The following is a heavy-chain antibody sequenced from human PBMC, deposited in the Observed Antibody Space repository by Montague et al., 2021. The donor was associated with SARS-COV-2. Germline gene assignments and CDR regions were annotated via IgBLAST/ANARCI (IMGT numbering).Heavy chain of an antibody. CDR1: GGSFHIFS. J-gene: IGHJ4*02. D-gene: IGHD2/OR15-2a*01. CDR2: VDHSGNT. V-gene: IGHV4-34*01. CDR3: ARGTRAVNITPGFRY. Sequence: SETLSLTCAVYGGSFHIFSWGWIRQSPGKGLERIGEVDHSGNTKYNPSLRSRVTISVDTSKTQFSLNLTSVTAADTAIYYCARGTRAVNITPGFRYWGQGTQVAVSS.